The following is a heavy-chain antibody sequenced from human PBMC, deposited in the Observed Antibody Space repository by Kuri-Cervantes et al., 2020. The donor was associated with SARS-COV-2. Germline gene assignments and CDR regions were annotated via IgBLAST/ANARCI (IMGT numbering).Heavy chain of an antibody. CDR2: ISSSSTI. D-gene: IGHD3-3*01. V-gene: IGHV3-69-1*01. CDR3: ARASGYDFWSGYNYYYYYMDV. Sequence: GGSLRLSCAASGFTFSGYYMNWVRQAPGKGLEWVSSISSSSTIYYADSVKGRFTISRDNAKNSLYLQMNSLRAEDTAVYYCARASGYDFWSGYNYYYYYMDVWGKGTTVTVSS. CDR1: GFTFSGYY. J-gene: IGHJ6*03.